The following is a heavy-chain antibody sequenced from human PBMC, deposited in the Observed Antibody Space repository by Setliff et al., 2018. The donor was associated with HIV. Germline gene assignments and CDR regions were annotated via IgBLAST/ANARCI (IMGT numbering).Heavy chain of an antibody. J-gene: IGHJ3*02. CDR1: GYTFTSFY. D-gene: IGHD3-22*01. Sequence: GASVKVSCKASGYTFTSFYLHWVRQAPGQGLEWMGIINPSGGSTYYAQKFQGRVTMPWDTSTSTVYMELSSLRSEDTAVYYCARAPYYDRSGYPGANDAFDIWGQGTMVTVSS. CDR2: INPSGGST. CDR3: ARAPYYDRSGYPGANDAFDI. V-gene: IGHV1-46*01.